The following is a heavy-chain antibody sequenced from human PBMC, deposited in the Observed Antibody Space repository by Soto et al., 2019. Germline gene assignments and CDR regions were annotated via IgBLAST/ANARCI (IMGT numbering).Heavy chain of an antibody. D-gene: IGHD3-3*01. CDR2: IYHSGST. CDR1: SGSISSSNW. V-gene: IGHV4-4*02. Sequence: SETLSLTCAVSSGSISSSNWWSWVRQPPGKGLEWIGEIYHSGSTNYNPSLKSRVTISVDKSKNQFSLKLSSVTAADTAVYYCARANYDFWSDRSEGAFDIWGQGTMVTVSS. J-gene: IGHJ3*02. CDR3: ARANYDFWSDRSEGAFDI.